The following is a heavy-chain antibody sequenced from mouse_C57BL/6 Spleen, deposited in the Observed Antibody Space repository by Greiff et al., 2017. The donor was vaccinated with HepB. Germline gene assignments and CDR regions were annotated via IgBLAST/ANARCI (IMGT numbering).Heavy chain of an antibody. Sequence: QVQLQQSGAELMKPGASVKLSCKATGYTFTGYWIEWVKQRPGHGLEWIGEILPGSGSTNYNEKFKGKATFTADTSSNTAYMQLSSLTTEDSAIYYCARGIYYGSSYGYAMDYWGQGTSVTVSS. CDR2: ILPGSGST. V-gene: IGHV1-9*01. CDR3: ARGIYYGSSYGYAMDY. D-gene: IGHD1-1*01. CDR1: GYTFTGYW. J-gene: IGHJ4*01.